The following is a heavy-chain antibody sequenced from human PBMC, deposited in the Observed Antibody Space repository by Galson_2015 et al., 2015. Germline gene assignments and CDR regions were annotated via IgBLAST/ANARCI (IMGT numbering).Heavy chain of an antibody. Sequence: SLGLSCAASGFTFSTYAMHWVRQAPGKGLEWVAVISYDGSNGYYADSVKGRFTISRDNLKNTQYLQMNSVRAEDTAVYYCARGMKFEKFYYHYMDVWGKGTTVTVSS. CDR1: GFTFSTYA. V-gene: IGHV3-30*01. CDR2: ISYDGSNG. CDR3: ARGMKFEKFYYHYMDV. D-gene: IGHD3-10*01. J-gene: IGHJ6*03.